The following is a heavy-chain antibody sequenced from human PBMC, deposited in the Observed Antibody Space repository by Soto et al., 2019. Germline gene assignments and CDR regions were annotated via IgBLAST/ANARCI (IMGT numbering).Heavy chain of an antibody. CDR3: TNSQGGYDSSGYYYLLGY. V-gene: IGHV1-46*01. CDR1: GYTFTSYY. Sequence: ASVQDSCKASGYTFTSYYMLWGRQAPGQGLEWVGIINPSVGSTSYAQKFQGRVTMTRDTSTSKVYMTVSSLRSEVTAVYYCTNSQGGYDSSGYYYLLGYWGQGTLVTVSS. D-gene: IGHD3-22*01. J-gene: IGHJ4*02. CDR2: INPSVGST.